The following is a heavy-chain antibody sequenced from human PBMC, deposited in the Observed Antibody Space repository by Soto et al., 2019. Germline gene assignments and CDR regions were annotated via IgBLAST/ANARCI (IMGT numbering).Heavy chain of an antibody. J-gene: IGHJ4*02. Sequence: SETLSLTCSVSGGSINNYYWSWIRQPPGKGLEWIGYVYYSGSTNYNPSLKSRVTMSVDTSKNQFSLKLSSVTAADTAVYYCAREGGTNSGYDYFDYWGQGTLVTVSS. V-gene: IGHV4-59*01. D-gene: IGHD5-12*01. CDR1: GGSINNYY. CDR2: VYYSGST. CDR3: AREGGTNSGYDYFDY.